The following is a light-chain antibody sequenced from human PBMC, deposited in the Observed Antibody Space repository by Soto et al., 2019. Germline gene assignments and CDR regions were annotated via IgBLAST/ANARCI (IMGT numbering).Light chain of an antibody. CDR1: QSISRF. V-gene: IGKV1-39*01. J-gene: IGKJ5*01. CDR3: QQNYNSLIT. Sequence: DIQMTQSPSSLSASVGDRVTITCRASQSISRFLNWSQQKVGKAPKLLISAASSLQTGVPSRFSGSGSGTDFTLTVSSLQPEDFTTYYCQQNYNSLITFGQGTRLEIK. CDR2: AAS.